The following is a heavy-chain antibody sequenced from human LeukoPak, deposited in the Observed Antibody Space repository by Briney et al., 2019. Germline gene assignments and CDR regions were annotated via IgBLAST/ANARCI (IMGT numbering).Heavy chain of an antibody. CDR3: ARDMRGYSGYDYFDY. V-gene: IGHV4-59*01. CDR1: GGSISSYY. J-gene: IGHJ4*02. D-gene: IGHD5-12*01. Sequence: SETLSLTCTVSGGSISSYYWSWVRQPPGKGLEWIGYIYYSGSTNYNPSLKRRVTISVDTSKPQFSLKLSSVTAADTAVYYCARDMRGYSGYDYFDYWGQGTLVTVSS. CDR2: IYYSGST.